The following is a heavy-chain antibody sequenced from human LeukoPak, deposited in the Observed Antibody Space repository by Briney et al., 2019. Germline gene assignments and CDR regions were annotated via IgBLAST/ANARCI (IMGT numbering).Heavy chain of an antibody. D-gene: IGHD3-22*01. V-gene: IGHV4-59*12. Sequence: SETLSLTCTVSGXSISNYYGTWIRQPPGKGLEWIVYIHYSGTTNYNPSLKGRLTMSMDTSKNHFSLNLSSVTAADTAVYYRARVLDSSGYYYGFDPWGQGTLVTVSS. J-gene: IGHJ5*02. CDR2: IHYSGTT. CDR1: GXSISNYY. CDR3: ARVLDSSGYYYGFDP.